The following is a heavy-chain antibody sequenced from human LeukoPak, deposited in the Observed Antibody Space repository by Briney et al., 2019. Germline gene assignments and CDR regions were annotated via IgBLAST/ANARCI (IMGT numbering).Heavy chain of an antibody. CDR1: GFTFSSYE. D-gene: IGHD3-10*01. CDR3: ARDLEFGPFGESDLSYYYGMDV. J-gene: IGHJ6*02. V-gene: IGHV3-48*03. Sequence: GGSLRLSCAASGFTFSSYEMNWVRQAPGKGLEWVSYTSSSGSTIYYADSVKGRFTISRDNAKNSLYPQMNSLRAEDTAVDYCARDLEFGPFGESDLSYYYGMDVWGQGTTVTVSS. CDR2: TSSSGSTI.